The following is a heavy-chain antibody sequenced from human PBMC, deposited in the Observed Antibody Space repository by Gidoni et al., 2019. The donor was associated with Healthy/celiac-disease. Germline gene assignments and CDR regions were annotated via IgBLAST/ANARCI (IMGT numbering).Heavy chain of an antibody. CDR1: GFTFSSYA. CDR3: AKEGHYGDYAGDY. Sequence: EVQLVESGGGLVQPVGSLSLSCAASGFTFSSYARRWVRQAPGKGLEWVSAIRGSGGSTYYADSVKGRFTISRDNSKNTLYLQMNSLRAEDTAVYYCAKEGHYGDYAGDYWGQGTLVTVSS. V-gene: IGHV3-23*04. D-gene: IGHD4-17*01. J-gene: IGHJ4*02. CDR2: IRGSGGST.